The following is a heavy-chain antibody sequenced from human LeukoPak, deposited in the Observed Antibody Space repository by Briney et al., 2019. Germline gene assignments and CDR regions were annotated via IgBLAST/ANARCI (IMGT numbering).Heavy chain of an antibody. CDR1: GGPMSTYH. V-gene: IGHV4-59*13. CDR3: ARDPPGHVAFDI. Sequence: PSETLSLTCTVSGGPMSTYHWNWIRQSPEKGLVWIGYIYYSGRTNYNPSLKSRVTISVDTSKNQFSLKLTSVTAADTAVYYCARDPPGHVAFDIWGQGTMVTVSS. CDR2: IYYSGRT. J-gene: IGHJ3*02.